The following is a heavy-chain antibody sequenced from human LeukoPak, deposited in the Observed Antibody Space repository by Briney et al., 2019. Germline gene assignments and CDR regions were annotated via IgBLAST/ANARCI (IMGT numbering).Heavy chain of an antibody. V-gene: IGHV1-18*01. CDR2: ISAYDGHT. J-gene: IGHJ4*02. D-gene: IGHD3-10*01. Sequence: GASVKVSCKASGYTFTSSGISWVRQAPGQGLEWMGWISAYDGHTNYAQKFQGRVTMTTDTSTSTAYIEVRSLRSDDTAVYYCARELYGRFEYWGQGTLVTVSS. CDR1: GYTFTSSG. CDR3: ARELYGRFEY.